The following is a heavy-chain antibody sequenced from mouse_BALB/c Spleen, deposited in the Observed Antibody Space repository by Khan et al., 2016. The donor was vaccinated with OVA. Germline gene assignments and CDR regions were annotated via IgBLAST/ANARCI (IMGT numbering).Heavy chain of an antibody. CDR2: ISTYYGDA. Sequence: QVQLQQPGAELVRPGVSVKISCKGSGYTFTDYPMHWVKQSHAKSLEWIGVISTYYGDASYNQKFKGKATMTVDKSSSTAYMELARLTSEDSAIYDWARGSGFAYWGQGTLVTVSA. J-gene: IGHJ3*01. CDR1: GYTFTDYP. CDR3: ARGSGFAY. V-gene: IGHV1S137*01.